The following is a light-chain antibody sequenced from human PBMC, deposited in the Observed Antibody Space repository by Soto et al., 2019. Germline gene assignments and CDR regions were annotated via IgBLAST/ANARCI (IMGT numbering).Light chain of an antibody. J-gene: IGKJ1*01. Sequence: DIQMTQSPSTLSGSVGDRVTITCRASQTISSWLAWYQQKPGKAPKLLIYKASTLKSGVPSRFSGSGSGKEFTLTISSLQPDDFATYYCQHYNSYSEAFGQGGKVAI. V-gene: IGKV1-5*03. CDR2: KAS. CDR3: QHYNSYSEA. CDR1: QTISSW.